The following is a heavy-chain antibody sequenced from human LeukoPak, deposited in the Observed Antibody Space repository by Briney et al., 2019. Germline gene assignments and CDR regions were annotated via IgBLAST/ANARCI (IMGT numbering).Heavy chain of an antibody. Sequence: SETLSLTCTVSGGSISSYYWSWTRQPAGKGLEWIGRIYTSGSTNYNPSLKSRVTMSVDTSKNQFSLKLSSVTAADTAVYYCARGATYYYGSGSFNWFDPWGQGTLVTVSS. CDR2: IYTSGST. J-gene: IGHJ5*02. CDR3: ARGATYYYGSGSFNWFDP. CDR1: GGSISSYY. D-gene: IGHD3-10*01. V-gene: IGHV4-4*07.